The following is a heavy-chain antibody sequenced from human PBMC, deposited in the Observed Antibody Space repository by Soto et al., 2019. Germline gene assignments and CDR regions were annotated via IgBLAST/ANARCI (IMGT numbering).Heavy chain of an antibody. CDR2: LYHIGST. Sequence: PSETLSLTCAVSGYSISSGNYWAWIRQPPGRGLEWIGSLYHIGSTHYNTSLKSRVTISVDTSKNHFSLELSSVTAADTAIYYCRSSTSCYDESCVDVWGQGTMVTVSS. CDR3: RSSTSCYDESCVDV. J-gene: IGHJ6*02. D-gene: IGHD2-2*01. CDR1: GYSISSGNY. V-gene: IGHV4-38-2*01.